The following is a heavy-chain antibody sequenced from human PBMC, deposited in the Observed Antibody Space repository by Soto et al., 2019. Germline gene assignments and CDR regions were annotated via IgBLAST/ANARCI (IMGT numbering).Heavy chain of an antibody. V-gene: IGHV1-8*01. D-gene: IGHD3-3*01. J-gene: IGHJ4*02. CDR2: MNPNSGNT. CDR1: GYTFTSYD. Sequence: QVQLVQSGAEVKKPGASVKVSCKASGYTFTSYDINWVRQATGQGLEWMGWMNPNSGNTGYAQKFQGRVTMTRNTXXXXXXXXXXXLRSEDTAVYYCVTFWSGYSDYFDYWGQGTLVTVSS. CDR3: VTFWSGYSDYFDY.